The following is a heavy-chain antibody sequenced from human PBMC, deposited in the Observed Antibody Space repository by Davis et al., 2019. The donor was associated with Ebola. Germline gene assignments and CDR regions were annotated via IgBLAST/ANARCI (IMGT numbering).Heavy chain of an antibody. D-gene: IGHD7-27*01. CDR1: GDSVPSGG. J-gene: IGHJ3*02. CDR2: TYYNSKWYK. CDR3: ARVNWGAGKAFDI. Sequence: HSQTLSLTCAISGDSVPSGGWNWIRQSPSRGLEWLGRTYYNSKWYKDYAVSLKSRITFNPDTSKNQFSLQLDSVTPEDTAIYYCARVNWGAGKAFDIWGQGSMVTVSS. V-gene: IGHV6-1*01.